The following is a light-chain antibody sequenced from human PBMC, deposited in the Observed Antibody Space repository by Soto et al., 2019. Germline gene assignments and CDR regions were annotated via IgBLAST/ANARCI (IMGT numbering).Light chain of an antibody. Sequence: DIQMTQSPSSLSASVGDRVTITCRASQGIRNDLSWYQQKPGEAPKLLIYKASSLESGVPSRFSGSGSGTEFTLTISSLQPDDFATYYCQQYNTYSPLTFGGGTKVDIK. CDR3: QQYNTYSPLT. CDR1: QGIRND. J-gene: IGKJ4*01. V-gene: IGKV1-5*03. CDR2: KAS.